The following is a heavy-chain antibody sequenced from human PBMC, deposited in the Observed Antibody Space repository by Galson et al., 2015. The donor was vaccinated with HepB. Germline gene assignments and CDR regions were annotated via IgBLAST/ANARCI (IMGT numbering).Heavy chain of an antibody. CDR2: IYYSGST. Sequence: SETLSLTCTVSGGSISSYYWSWIRQPPGKGLEWIGYIYYSGSTNYNPSLKSRVTISVDTSKDQFSLKLSSVTAADTAVYYCARIPDYGDYAGFDPWGQGTLVTVSS. CDR1: GGSISSYY. CDR3: ARIPDYGDYAGFDP. D-gene: IGHD4-17*01. J-gene: IGHJ5*02. V-gene: IGHV4-59*01.